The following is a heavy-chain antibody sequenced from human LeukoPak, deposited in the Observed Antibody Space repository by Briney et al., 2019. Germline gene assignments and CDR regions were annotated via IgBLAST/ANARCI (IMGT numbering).Heavy chain of an antibody. J-gene: IGHJ6*02. Sequence: ASVKVSCKASGYTFTXYDINWVRQATGXXXXWMGXXXXXSGNTGYAQKFQGRVTMTRNTSISTAYMELSSLRSEDTAVYYCARAWGVGATWFYYYYGMDVWGQGTTVTVSS. D-gene: IGHD1-26*01. CDR2: XXXXSGNT. CDR1: GYTFTXYD. CDR3: ARAWGVGATWFYYYYGMDV. V-gene: IGHV1-8*01.